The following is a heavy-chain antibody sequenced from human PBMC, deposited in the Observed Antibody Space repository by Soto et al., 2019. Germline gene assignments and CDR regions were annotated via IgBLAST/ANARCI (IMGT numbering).Heavy chain of an antibody. D-gene: IGHD6-6*01. J-gene: IGHJ6*02. CDR2: TYYKSKWYS. CDR1: GDQVSSNTAA. Sequence: SQPPSPPSAIAGDQVSSNTAAWNWITQSPSPGLEWLGRTYYKSKWYSDFSLSVKSRITINPDTSKDQFSLQLNSVTPEDTALYYCARAKEYTRSSGMDVWGQGTTVTVSS. CDR3: ARAKEYTRSSGMDV. V-gene: IGHV6-1*01.